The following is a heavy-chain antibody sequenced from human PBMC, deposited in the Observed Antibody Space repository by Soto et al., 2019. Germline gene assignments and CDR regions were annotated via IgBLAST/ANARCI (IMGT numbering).Heavy chain of an antibody. CDR3: RSSSRYSTDV. J-gene: IGHJ6*02. D-gene: IGHD6-13*01. CDR1: GGSITSSFY. V-gene: IGHV4-39*01. Sequence: QLQLQESGPGLVKPSETLSLSCTVSGGSITSSFYWGWIRQPPGKGLEWIGSIYGTGNTYYNPSLXXPVTISADTSKNPFSLNLISVTAADTAVYYCRSSSRYSTDVWGQGAAVTVPS. CDR2: IYGTGNT.